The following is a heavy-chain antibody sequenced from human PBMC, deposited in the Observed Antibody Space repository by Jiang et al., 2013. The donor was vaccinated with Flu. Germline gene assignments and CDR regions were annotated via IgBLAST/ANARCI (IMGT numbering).Heavy chain of an antibody. J-gene: IGHJ4*02. CDR2: IYWDDDK. CDR3: AHRSRQSPRAYYFDY. D-gene: IGHD6-19*01. V-gene: IGHV2-5*02. CDR1: GFSLSTSGVG. Sequence: KPTQTLTLTCTFSGFSLSTSGVGVGWIRQPPGKALEWLALIYWDDDKRYSPSLKSRLTITKDTSKNQVVLTMTNMDPVDTATYYCAHRSRQSPRAYYFDYWGQGTLVTVSS.